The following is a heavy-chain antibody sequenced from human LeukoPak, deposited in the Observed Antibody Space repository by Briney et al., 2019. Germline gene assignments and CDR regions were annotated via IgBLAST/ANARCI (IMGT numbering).Heavy chain of an antibody. CDR1: GGSISSGGYC. Sequence: SETLSLTCTVSGGSISSGGYCWSWIRQHPGKGLEWIGYIYYSGSTYYNPSLKSRVTISVDTSKNQFSLKLSSVTAADTAVYYCARGPRLGYCSSTSCYRGGFCFDYWGQGTLVTVSS. D-gene: IGHD2-2*02. CDR3: ARGPRLGYCSSTSCYRGGFCFDY. J-gene: IGHJ4*02. V-gene: IGHV4-31*03. CDR2: IYYSGST.